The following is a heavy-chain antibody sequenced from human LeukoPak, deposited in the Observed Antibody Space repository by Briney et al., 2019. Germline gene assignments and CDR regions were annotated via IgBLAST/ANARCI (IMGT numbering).Heavy chain of an antibody. V-gene: IGHV3-7*01. CDR1: GFTFSSYW. J-gene: IGHJ1*01. D-gene: IGHD4-17*01. Sequence: PGGSLRLSCAASGFTFSSYWMSWVRQAPGKGLEWVANIKQDGSEKYYVDSVKGRFTISRDNSKNTLYLQMNSLRAEDTAVYYCARSFGDYAYFQHWGQGTLVTVSS. CDR2: IKQDGSEK. CDR3: ARSFGDYAYFQH.